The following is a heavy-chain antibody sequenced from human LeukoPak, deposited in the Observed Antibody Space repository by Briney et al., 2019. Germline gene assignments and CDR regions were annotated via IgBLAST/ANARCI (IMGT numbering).Heavy chain of an antibody. J-gene: IGHJ6*02. CDR1: GFTFSSYA. D-gene: IGHD2-15*01. Sequence: GGSLRLSCAASGFTFSSYAMSWVRQAPGKGLEWVSAISGSGGSTYYADSVKGRFTISRDNSKNTLYLQMNSLRAEDTAVYYCAKDLVAATLLGSSRYYYYGMDIWGQGTTVTVSS. CDR2: ISGSGGST. CDR3: AKDLVAATLLGSSRYYYYGMDI. V-gene: IGHV3-23*01.